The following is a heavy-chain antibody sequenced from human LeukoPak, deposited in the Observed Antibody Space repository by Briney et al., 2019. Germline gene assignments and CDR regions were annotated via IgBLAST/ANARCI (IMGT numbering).Heavy chain of an antibody. D-gene: IGHD2-2*01. V-gene: IGHV4-34*01. Sequence: PSETLSLTCAVYGWSFNDHYWNWIRQPPGKGLEWIGEINARGDTNFNPSLKSRVTISVDTSKNQFSLTLTSMIAADMAVYYCARGQVPAARGYNWFDPWGQGTLVTVSS. CDR1: GWSFNDHY. CDR3: ARGQVPAARGYNWFDP. J-gene: IGHJ5*02. CDR2: INARGDT.